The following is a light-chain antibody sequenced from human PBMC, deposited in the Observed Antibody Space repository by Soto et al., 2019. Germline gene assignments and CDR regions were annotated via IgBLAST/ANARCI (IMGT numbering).Light chain of an antibody. CDR3: QQYNNWPWT. J-gene: IGKJ1*01. Sequence: EIVLTQSPATPSLSPGERAPLSCRASQSISDTLAWYQQKPGQAPRLLIHGASTRATGFPARFSGSGSGTDFTLTISSLQSEDFAVYYCQQYNNWPWTFGQGTKVDIK. CDR2: GAS. V-gene: IGKV3-15*01. CDR1: QSISDT.